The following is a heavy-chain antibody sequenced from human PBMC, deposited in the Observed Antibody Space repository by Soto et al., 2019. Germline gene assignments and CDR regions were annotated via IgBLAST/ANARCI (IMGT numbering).Heavy chain of an antibody. CDR2: ISSSGTAI. CDR1: GFSFSDYY. CDR3: ARAPPGRGGSTSLYDY. Sequence: QVQLVESGGGLVKPGGSLRLSCAASGFSFSDYYMNWIRQSPGKGLEWVSYISSSGTAIYYADSLKGRFTVSRDNAKNSLFLQMHSLRVEDTAIYYCARAPPGRGGSTSLYDYWGQGTLVTVSS. D-gene: IGHD2-2*01. V-gene: IGHV3-11*01. J-gene: IGHJ4*02.